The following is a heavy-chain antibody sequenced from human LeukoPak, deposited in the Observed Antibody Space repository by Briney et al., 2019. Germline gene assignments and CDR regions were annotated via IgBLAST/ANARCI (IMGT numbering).Heavy chain of an antibody. CDR3: AKDKNVGVAGILDY. CDR1: GFTFDDYA. Sequence: PGGSLRLSCAASGFTFDDYAMHWVRQAPGKGLEWVSGISWNSGSIGYADSVKGRFTISRDNAKNSLYLQMNSLRAEDTALYYCAKDKNVGVAGILDYWGQGTLVTVSS. D-gene: IGHD6-19*01. J-gene: IGHJ4*02. CDR2: ISWNSGSI. V-gene: IGHV3-9*01.